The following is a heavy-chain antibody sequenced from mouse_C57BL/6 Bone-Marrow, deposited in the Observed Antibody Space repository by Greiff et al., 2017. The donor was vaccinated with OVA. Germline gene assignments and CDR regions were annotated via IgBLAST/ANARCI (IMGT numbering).Heavy chain of an antibody. CDR3: TRCENYGSSYSWFAY. CDR2: IDPETGGT. J-gene: IGHJ3*01. V-gene: IGHV1-15*01. CDR1: GYTFTDYE. Sequence: VQLQQSGAELVRPGASVTLSCKASGYTFTDYEMHWVKQTPVHGLEWIGAIDPETGGTAYNQKFKGKAILTADKSSSTAYMELRSLTSEDAAFYYGTRCENYGSSYSWFAYWGQGTLVTVSA. D-gene: IGHD1-1*01.